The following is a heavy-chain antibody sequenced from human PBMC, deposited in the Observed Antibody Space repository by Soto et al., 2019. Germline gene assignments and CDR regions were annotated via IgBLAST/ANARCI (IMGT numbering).Heavy chain of an antibody. J-gene: IGHJ4*02. CDR3: ARAPYSSSSFFFDY. CDR2: IHPRGGST. Sequence: SSVKVSCKASGYTFTAYFMHWVRQAPGQGLEWMGIIHPRGGSTNYAQRFQGRVAMTWDTSTSTVYMELSSLRSDDTAVYYCARAPYSSSSFFFDYWGPGTPVTVSS. D-gene: IGHD6-6*01. V-gene: IGHV1-46*01. CDR1: GYTFTAYF.